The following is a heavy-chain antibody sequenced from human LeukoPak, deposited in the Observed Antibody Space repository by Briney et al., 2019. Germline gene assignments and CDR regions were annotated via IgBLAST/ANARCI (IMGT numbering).Heavy chain of an antibody. CDR1: GFTLNNYG. J-gene: IGHJ3*02. Sequence: EGSLRLSCAASGFTLNNYGIHWVRQAPGKGLEWVAFIRYDGNNEYYADSGKGRFTISRDNSKNTLYLEMDSLRAEDTAVYYCAKNYYSDTSAYFRYAFDIWGQGTVVTVSS. V-gene: IGHV3-30*02. D-gene: IGHD3-22*01. CDR3: AKNYYSDTSAYFRYAFDI. CDR2: IRYDGNNE.